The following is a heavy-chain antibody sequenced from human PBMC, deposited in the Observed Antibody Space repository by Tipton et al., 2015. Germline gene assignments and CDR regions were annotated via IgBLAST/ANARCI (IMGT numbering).Heavy chain of an antibody. CDR3: ARDIVPNWFEP. CDR1: GGSISSYY. V-gene: IGHV4-4*07. D-gene: IGHD2-15*01. CDR2: IYSGGSV. J-gene: IGHJ5*02. Sequence: TLSLTCTVSGGSISSYYWSWIRQPAGKGLEWIGRIYSGGSVDYNPSLKGRVTMSVDTSKNEFSLSLTSVSAADTGIYYCARDIVPNWFEPWGQGILVTVSS.